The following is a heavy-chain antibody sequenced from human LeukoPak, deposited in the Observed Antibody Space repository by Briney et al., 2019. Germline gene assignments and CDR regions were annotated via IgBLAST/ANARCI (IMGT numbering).Heavy chain of an antibody. J-gene: IGHJ4*02. CDR3: AKLPWGSYRYNPLDY. CDR1: GFAFSDYA. Sequence: GGSLRLSCATSGFAFSDYAMSWVRQAPGKGLEWVSAISGSGGSTYYADSVKGRFTISRDNSKNTLYLQMNSLRAEDTAVYYCAKLPWGSYRYNPLDYWGQGTLVTVSS. CDR2: ISGSGGST. D-gene: IGHD3-16*02. V-gene: IGHV3-23*01.